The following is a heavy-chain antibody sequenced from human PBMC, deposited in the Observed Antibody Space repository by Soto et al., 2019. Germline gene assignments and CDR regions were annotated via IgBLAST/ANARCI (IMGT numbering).Heavy chain of an antibody. D-gene: IGHD2-21*02. CDR2: IYYSAST. J-gene: IGHJ4*02. Sequence: SETLSVTCTVSGGSFSPEHWSWIRQPPGKGLEWIGYIYYSASTNYSPSLKSRVTISVDTSKNQFSLDLSSVTAADTAVYYCARHLPYCGGDCYSLDYWGREPWS. V-gene: IGHV4-59*08. CDR1: GGSFSPEH. CDR3: ARHLPYCGGDCYSLDY.